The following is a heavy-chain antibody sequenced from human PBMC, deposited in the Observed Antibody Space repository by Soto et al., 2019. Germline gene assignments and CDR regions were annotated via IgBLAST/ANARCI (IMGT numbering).Heavy chain of an antibody. J-gene: IGHJ4*02. V-gene: IGHV3-64D*06. Sequence: GGSLRLSCSASGFTFSTYAMHWVRQAPGRGLQYVSSISSNAGSTYYPDSVKGRFTISRDNSKNTLYLQMSSLRAEDTAVYYCVKDRWIDYWGQGTLVTVS. CDR1: GFTFSTYA. CDR2: ISSNAGST. D-gene: IGHD3-16*02. CDR3: VKDRWIDY.